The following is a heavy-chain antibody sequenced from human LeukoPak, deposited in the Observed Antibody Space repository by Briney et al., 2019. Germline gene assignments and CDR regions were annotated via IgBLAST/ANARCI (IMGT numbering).Heavy chain of an antibody. J-gene: IGHJ6*03. CDR2: ISAYNGNT. D-gene: IGHD3-22*01. CDR3: ARSGYRDYYYYYYMDV. CDR1: GYTFTSYG. Sequence: ASVKVSCKASGYTFTSYGISWVRQAPGQGLEWMGWISAYNGNTNHAQKLQGRVTMTTDTSTSTAYMELRSLRSDDTAVYYCARSGYRDYYYYYYMDVWGKGTTVTVSS. V-gene: IGHV1-18*01.